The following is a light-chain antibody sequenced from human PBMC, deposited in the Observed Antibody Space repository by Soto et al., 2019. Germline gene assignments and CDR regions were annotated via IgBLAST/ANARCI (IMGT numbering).Light chain of an antibody. CDR2: GAS. Sequence: EIVFTQSPGTLSFSPGERATLSCRASQTVTSTYLAWYQQKPGQAPRLLIYGASSRATGIPDRFSGSGSGTDFTLTISRLEPEDFAVYYCQQYDTSFTFGPGTKVD. J-gene: IGKJ3*01. V-gene: IGKV3-20*01. CDR3: QQYDTSFT. CDR1: QTVTSTY.